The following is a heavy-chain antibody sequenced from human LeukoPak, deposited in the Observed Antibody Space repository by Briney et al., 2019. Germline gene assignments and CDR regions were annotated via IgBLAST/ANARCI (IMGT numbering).Heavy chain of an antibody. CDR2: ISGSGAST. J-gene: IGHJ5*02. D-gene: IGHD3-16*01. CDR3: AQGDTWFDP. Sequence: GGSLRLSCAASGFTFSTYAMSWVRQAPGKGLEWVSLISGSGASTYYADSVKGRFTNSRDNSKNTLYLQMNSLRAEDTAVYYCAQGDTWFDPWGQGTLVTVSS. V-gene: IGHV3-23*01. CDR1: GFTFSTYA.